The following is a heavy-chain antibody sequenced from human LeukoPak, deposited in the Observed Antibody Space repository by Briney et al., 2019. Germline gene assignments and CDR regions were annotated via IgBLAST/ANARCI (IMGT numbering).Heavy chain of an antibody. CDR3: ARDSGWFDP. CDR1: GGSISSYY. D-gene: IGHD3-10*01. CDR2: IYYSGST. J-gene: IGHJ5*02. V-gene: IGHV4-59*01. Sequence: SETLSLTCTVSGGSISSYYWSWIRQPPGKGLEWIGYIYYSGSTNYSPSLKSRVTISVDTSKNQFSLKLSSVTAADTAVYYCARDSGWFDPWGQGTLVTVSS.